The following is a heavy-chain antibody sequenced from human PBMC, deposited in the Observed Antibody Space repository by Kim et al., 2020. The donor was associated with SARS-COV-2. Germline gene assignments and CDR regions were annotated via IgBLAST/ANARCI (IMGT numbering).Heavy chain of an antibody. Sequence: GGSLRLSCAASGFTFTGKWLHWVRQGPGKGLLWLTNVYSDETTSGYADSVKGRFTVSRDNAKNTVYLQMDSLRVEDTGIYYCVKEGARSFDHWGQGTLVT. J-gene: IGHJ4*02. CDR1: GFTFTGKW. D-gene: IGHD3-16*01. CDR3: VKEGARSFDH. CDR2: VYSDETTS. V-gene: IGHV3-74*01.